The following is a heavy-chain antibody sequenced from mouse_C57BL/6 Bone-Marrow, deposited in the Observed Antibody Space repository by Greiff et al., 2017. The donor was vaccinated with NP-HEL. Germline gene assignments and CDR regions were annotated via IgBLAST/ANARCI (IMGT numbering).Heavy chain of an antibody. CDR1: GYTFTNYW. Sequence: QVQLQQSGAELVRPGTSVKMSCKASGYTFTNYWIGWAKQRPGHGLEWIGDIYPGGGYTNYNEKFKGKATLTADKSSSTAYMQFSSLTSEDSAIYYCARSDDYGWFAYWGQGTLVTVSA. V-gene: IGHV1-63*01. CDR2: IYPGGGYT. J-gene: IGHJ3*01. D-gene: IGHD2-4*01. CDR3: ARSDDYGWFAY.